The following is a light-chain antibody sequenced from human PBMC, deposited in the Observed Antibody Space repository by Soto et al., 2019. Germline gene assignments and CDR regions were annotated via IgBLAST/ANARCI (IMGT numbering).Light chain of an antibody. V-gene: IGKV3-15*01. CDR2: GAS. J-gene: IGKJ1*01. CDR1: QSVTSN. CDR3: HQYNNWPPG. Sequence: VVMTQSPATLSVSPGERATLSCRASQSVTSNLAWYQQKPGQAPRLLISGASTRATGIPARFSGDGSGTEFTLTISSLQSEDFAVYFCHQYNNWPPGFGQGTKVEIK.